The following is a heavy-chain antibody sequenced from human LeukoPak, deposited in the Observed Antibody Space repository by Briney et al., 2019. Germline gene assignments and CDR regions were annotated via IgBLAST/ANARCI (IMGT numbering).Heavy chain of an antibody. CDR1: AYTFSGYW. Sequence: GESLKIPCKAAAYTFSGYWIGWVRQMPGKGLEWMGMIYPGDSDTRYSPSFQGQVTISADKSISTAYLQWSSLKASDTAMYYCASRVSLQQLAVCAFDIWGQGTMVTVSS. CDR3: ASRVSLQQLAVCAFDI. J-gene: IGHJ3*02. D-gene: IGHD6-13*01. V-gene: IGHV5-51*01. CDR2: IYPGDSDT.